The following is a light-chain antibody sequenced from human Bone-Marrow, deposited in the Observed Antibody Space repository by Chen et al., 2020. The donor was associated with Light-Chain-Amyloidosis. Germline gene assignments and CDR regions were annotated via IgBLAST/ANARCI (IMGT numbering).Light chain of an antibody. Sequence: DIVMTQSPDSLVASLGERATINCKSSQSVLYSSNNKNYLAWYQQKPGQPPKLLIYWASTRESVVPDRFSGSGSATDFTLTISSLQAEDAAVYYCQQYYNAPITFGQGTRLEIK. CDR3: QQYYNAPIT. CDR1: QSVLYSSNNKNY. J-gene: IGKJ5*01. CDR2: WAS. V-gene: IGKV4-1*01.